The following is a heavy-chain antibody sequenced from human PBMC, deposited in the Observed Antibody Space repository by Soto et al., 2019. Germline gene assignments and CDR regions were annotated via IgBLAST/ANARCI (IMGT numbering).Heavy chain of an antibody. D-gene: IGHD4-17*01. CDR3: ARDDYGDYLSYYYYYGMDV. J-gene: IGHJ6*02. CDR1: GYTFTSYA. V-gene: IGHV1-3*01. CDR2: INAGNGNT. Sequence: QVQLVQSGAEVKKPGASVKVSCKASGYTFTSYAMHWVRQAPGQRLEWMGWINAGNGNTKYSQKFQGRVTITRDTSESRASXELSSLRSEDTAVYYCARDDYGDYLSYYYYYGMDVWGQGTTVTVSS.